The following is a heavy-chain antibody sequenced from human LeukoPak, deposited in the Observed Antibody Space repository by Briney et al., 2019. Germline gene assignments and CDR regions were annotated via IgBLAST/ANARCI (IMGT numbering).Heavy chain of an antibody. CDR3: ARVDNIAAAEVY. CDR1: GYTFTNYG. J-gene: IGHJ4*02. V-gene: IGHV1-18*01. D-gene: IGHD6-13*01. CDR2: ISAYNGNT. Sequence: ASVKVSCKASGYTFTNYGITWVRQAPGQGLEWMGWISAYNGNTNYAQKLQGRVTMTTDTSTSTAYMELRSLRSDDTAVYYCARVDNIAAAEVYWGQGTLVTVSS.